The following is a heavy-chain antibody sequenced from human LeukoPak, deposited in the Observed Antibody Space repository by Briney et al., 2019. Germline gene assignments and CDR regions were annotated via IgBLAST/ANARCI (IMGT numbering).Heavy chain of an antibody. D-gene: IGHD5-18*01. CDR1: GFSFSSFG. Sequence: GRSLRLSCAASGFSFSSFGMHWVRQAPGKGLEWVAFMRYDGSNIYYADSVKGRCTISRDNSKNTLYLHLNSLRGDDTAVYYCAKDMGGYSYGIDYWGQGTLVTVSS. J-gene: IGHJ4*02. CDR3: AKDMGGYSYGIDY. V-gene: IGHV3-30*02. CDR2: MRYDGSNI.